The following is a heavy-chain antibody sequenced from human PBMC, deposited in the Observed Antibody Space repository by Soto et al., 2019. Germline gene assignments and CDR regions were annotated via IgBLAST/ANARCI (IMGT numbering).Heavy chain of an antibody. J-gene: IGHJ4*02. CDR3: ARQEGYTAGCQGY. CDR1: GASISSSDYY. V-gene: IGHV4-39*01. CDR2: IYYSGRT. D-gene: IGHD5-18*01. Sequence: QVQLQESGPGLVKPSETLSLTCSVSGASISSSDYYWGWIRQPQGEGLEWIGSIYYSGRTNYNPSLNSRVTISLDTSKNQLSLKLSSVTAADTAVYYGARQEGYTAGCQGYWGQGTLVTVSS.